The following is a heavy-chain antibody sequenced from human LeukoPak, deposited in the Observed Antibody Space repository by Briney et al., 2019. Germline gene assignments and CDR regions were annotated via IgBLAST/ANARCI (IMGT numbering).Heavy chain of an antibody. D-gene: IGHD2/OR15-2a*01. Sequence: GRSLRLSCAASGFTFSSSVMHWVRQAPGKGLEWVAFIRYDGSNKYYADSVKGRFTISRDNSKNTLFVQMNSLRAEDTAVYFCARGLLPYYYYYMDVWGKGTTVTVSS. CDR3: ARGLLPYYYYYMDV. J-gene: IGHJ6*03. V-gene: IGHV3-30*04. CDR1: GFTFSSSV. CDR2: IRYDGSNK.